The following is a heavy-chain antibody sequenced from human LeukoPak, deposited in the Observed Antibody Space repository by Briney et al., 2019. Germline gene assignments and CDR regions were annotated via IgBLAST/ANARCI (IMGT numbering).Heavy chain of an antibody. CDR1: GYTFTGYY. CDR2: INPNSGGT. Sequence: LGASVKVSRKASGYTFTGYYMHWVRQAPGQGLEWMGWINPNSGGTNYAQKFQGRVTMTRDTSISTAYMELSRLRSDDTAVYYCARVGGGDIVVVVAATHDAFDIWGQGTMVTVSS. CDR3: ARVGGGDIVVVVAATHDAFDI. J-gene: IGHJ3*02. V-gene: IGHV1-2*03. D-gene: IGHD2-15*01.